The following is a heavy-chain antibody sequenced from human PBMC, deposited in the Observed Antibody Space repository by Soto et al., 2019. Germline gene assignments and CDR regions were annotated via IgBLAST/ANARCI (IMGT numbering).Heavy chain of an antibody. D-gene: IGHD6-6*01. Sequence: SETLSLTCTVSGGSISSSSYYWGWIRQPPGKGLEWIGSIYYSGSTYYNPSLKSRVTISVDTSKNQFSLKLSSVTAADTAVYYCARHLLIAALGGIGYWGQGTLVTVSS. CDR3: ARHLLIAALGGIGY. J-gene: IGHJ4*02. CDR1: GGSISSSSYY. CDR2: IYYSGST. V-gene: IGHV4-39*01.